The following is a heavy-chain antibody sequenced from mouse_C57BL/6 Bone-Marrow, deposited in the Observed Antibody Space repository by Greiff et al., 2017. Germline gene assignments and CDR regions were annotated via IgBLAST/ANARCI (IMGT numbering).Heavy chain of an antibody. V-gene: IGHV1-64*01. CDR3: SRRWFYFDF. J-gene: IGHJ2*01. CDR1: GYTFTSYW. D-gene: IGHD2-3*01. CDR2: IHPNSGST. Sequence: QVQLKQPGAELVKPGASVKLSCKASGYTFTSYWMHWVKQRPGQGLEWIGMIHPNSGSTNYNEKFKSKATLTGDKSSSTAYLQLSRLTSEDSAVDYCSRRWFYFDFLGQGNTGTGSS.